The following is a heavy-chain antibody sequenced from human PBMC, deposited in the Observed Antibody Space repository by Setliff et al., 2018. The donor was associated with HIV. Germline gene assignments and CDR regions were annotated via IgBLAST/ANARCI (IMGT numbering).Heavy chain of an antibody. Sequence: LRLSCAASGFTFSTYGMRWVRQAPGKGLEWVAFIRYDGSNQYYADSVKGRFTISRDNSKNTLYLRMNSLRAEDTAVYYCAQAQTSVSGSYYQYLQHWGQGTLVTVSS. J-gene: IGHJ1*01. CDR2: IRYDGSNQ. CDR1: GFTFSTYG. CDR3: AQAQTSVSGSYYQYLQH. D-gene: IGHD3-10*01. V-gene: IGHV3-30*02.